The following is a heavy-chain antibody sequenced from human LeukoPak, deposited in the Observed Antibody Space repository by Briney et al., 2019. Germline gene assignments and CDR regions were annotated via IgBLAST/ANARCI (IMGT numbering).Heavy chain of an antibody. Sequence: GASVKVSCKASGYTFTSYGISWVRQAPGRGLEWMGWISAYNGNTNYAQKLQGRVTMTTDTSTSTAYMELRSLRSDDTAVYYCARDGSSGWYGGWFDPWGQGTLVTV. J-gene: IGHJ5*02. D-gene: IGHD6-19*01. CDR1: GYTFTSYG. CDR3: ARDGSSGWYGGWFDP. CDR2: ISAYNGNT. V-gene: IGHV1-18*01.